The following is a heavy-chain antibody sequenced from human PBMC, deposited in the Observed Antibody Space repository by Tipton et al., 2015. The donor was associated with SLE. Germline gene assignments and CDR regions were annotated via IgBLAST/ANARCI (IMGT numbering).Heavy chain of an antibody. CDR3: ASLEVGYLDAFDI. D-gene: IGHD5-18*01. V-gene: IGHV4-31*03. Sequence: LRLSCTVSGGSISSGGYYWSWIRQHPGKGLEWIGYIYYSGSTYYNPSLKGRVTISVDTSKNQFSLKLSSVTAADTAVYYCASLEVGYLDAFDIWGQGTMVTVSS. J-gene: IGHJ3*02. CDR1: GGSISSGGYY. CDR2: IYYSGST.